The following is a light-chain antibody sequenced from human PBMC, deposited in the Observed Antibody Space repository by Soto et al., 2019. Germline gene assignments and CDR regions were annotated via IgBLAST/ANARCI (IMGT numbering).Light chain of an antibody. Sequence: EIVVTQSPVTLSLSPGERATLSCSSSQSVSSYLAWYQQKPDQAPRLLIYDAFNRATGIPARFSGSGSGTDFTLTISSLEPEDFAVYYCQQTWTFGQGTKVDIK. V-gene: IGKV3-11*01. J-gene: IGKJ1*01. CDR2: DAF. CDR3: QQTWT. CDR1: QSVSSY.